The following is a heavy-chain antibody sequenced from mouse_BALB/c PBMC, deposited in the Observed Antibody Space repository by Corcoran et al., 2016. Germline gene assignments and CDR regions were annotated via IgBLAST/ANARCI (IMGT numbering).Heavy chain of an antibody. CDR2: ISYDGSN. CDR1: GYSITSGYY. CDR3: ARDYRGY. Sequence: DVQLQESGPGLVKPSQSLSLTCSVTGYSITSGYYWNWIRQFPGNKLEWMGYISYDGSNNYNPSLKNRISITRDTSKNQFFLKLNSVTIEDTATYYCARDYRGYLGQGTLVTVSA. D-gene: IGHD2-14*01. V-gene: IGHV3-6*02. J-gene: IGHJ3*01.